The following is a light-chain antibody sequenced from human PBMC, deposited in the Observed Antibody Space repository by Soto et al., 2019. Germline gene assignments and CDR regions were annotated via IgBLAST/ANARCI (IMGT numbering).Light chain of an antibody. CDR2: PAS. CDR1: QDISRA. J-gene: IGKJ4*01. V-gene: IGKV1-9*01. Sequence: IQLTQSPSSLSATVGDRVTITCRARQDISRALAWYQQKPGKAPNLLISPASNLQSGVPSRFSGSGSGTDFTLTINGLQPEGFATYWCQQLYGYPLTFGGGSKVEIK. CDR3: QQLYGYPLT.